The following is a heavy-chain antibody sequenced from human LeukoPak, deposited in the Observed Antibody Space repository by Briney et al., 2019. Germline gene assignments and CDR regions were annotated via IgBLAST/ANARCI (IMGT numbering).Heavy chain of an antibody. V-gene: IGHV4-61*02. J-gene: IGHJ3*02. CDR1: GGSISSGSYY. CDR3: ARSSVVAEAFDI. Sequence: SQTLSLTCTVSGGSISSGSYYWSWIRQPARKGLEWIGRIYTSGSTNYNPSLKSRVTISVDTSKNQFSLKLSSVTAADTAVYYCARSSVVAEAFDIWGQGTMVTVSS. CDR2: IYTSGST. D-gene: IGHD3-22*01.